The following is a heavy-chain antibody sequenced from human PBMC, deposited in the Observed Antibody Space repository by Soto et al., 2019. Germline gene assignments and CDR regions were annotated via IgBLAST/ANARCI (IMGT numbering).Heavy chain of an antibody. CDR3: ARTQCSSTRCYVGSWDY. V-gene: IGHV1-2*04. J-gene: IGHJ4*02. CDR1: GYTFTGYY. CDR2: IDPNSGGT. Sequence: QVQLVQSGAEVKKPGASVKVSCKASGYTFTGYYMHWVRQAPGQGLEWMGWIDPNSGGTNYAQKFQGWVTMTRDKSISTGYMELSRLRSDDTAVYYCARTQCSSTRCYVGSWDYWGQGTLVTVSS. D-gene: IGHD2-2*01.